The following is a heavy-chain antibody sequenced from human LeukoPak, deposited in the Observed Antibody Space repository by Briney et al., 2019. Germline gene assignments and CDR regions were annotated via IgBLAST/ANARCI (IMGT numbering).Heavy chain of an antibody. J-gene: IGHJ3*02. V-gene: IGHV3-30*03. CDR1: GFTFSSDG. CDR3: ATASRLSYDTFDI. D-gene: IGHD3-16*02. Sequence: GSLRLSCAASGFTFSSDGMHWVRQALGKGLEWVAVISYDGSHEYYADFVKGRFTISRDNSKNTLYLQMNSLRAEDTAVYYCATASRLSYDTFDIWGQGTVVTVSS. CDR2: ISYDGSHE.